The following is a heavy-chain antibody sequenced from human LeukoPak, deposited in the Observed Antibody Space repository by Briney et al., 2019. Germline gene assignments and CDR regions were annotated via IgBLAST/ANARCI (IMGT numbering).Heavy chain of an antibody. Sequence: SETLSLTCAVYGGSFSGYYWSWIRQPPGKGLEWIGEINHSGSTNHNPSLKSRVTISVDTSKNQFSLKLSSVTAADTAVYYCARGVAARRRSFGYWGQGTLVTVSS. D-gene: IGHD6-6*01. V-gene: IGHV4-34*01. CDR1: GGSFSGYY. J-gene: IGHJ4*02. CDR2: INHSGST. CDR3: ARGVAARRRSFGY.